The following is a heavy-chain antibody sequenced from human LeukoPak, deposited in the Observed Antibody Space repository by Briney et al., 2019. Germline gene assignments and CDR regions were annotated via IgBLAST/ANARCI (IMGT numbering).Heavy chain of an antibody. CDR2: INSDGYSI. CDR3: TRAGYSSGFDS. Sequence: GGSLRLPCAASGFTFSGYWMHWVRQAPGKGLVWVSRINSDGYSITYADSVKGRFTISRDNAKNTLYLQMKSLIAEDTAVYFCTRAGYSSGFDSWGQGTLVTVSS. CDR1: GFTFSGYW. V-gene: IGHV3-74*03. J-gene: IGHJ4*02. D-gene: IGHD6-19*01.